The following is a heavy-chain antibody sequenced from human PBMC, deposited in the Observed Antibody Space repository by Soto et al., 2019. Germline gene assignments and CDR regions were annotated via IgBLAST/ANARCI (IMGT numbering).Heavy chain of an antibody. Sequence: PSETLSLTCTVSGGSISSYYWSWIRQPPGKGLEWIGYIYYSGSTYYNPSLKSRVTISVDTSKNQFSLKLSSVTAADTAVYYCARAPATYYYDSSGYYGEYFQHWGQGTLVTVSS. CDR1: GGSISSYY. CDR2: IYYSGST. CDR3: ARAPATYYYDSSGYYGEYFQH. V-gene: IGHV4-59*01. D-gene: IGHD3-22*01. J-gene: IGHJ1*01.